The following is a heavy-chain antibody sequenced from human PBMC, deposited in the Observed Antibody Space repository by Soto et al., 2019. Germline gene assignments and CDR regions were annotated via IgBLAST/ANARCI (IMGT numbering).Heavy chain of an antibody. V-gene: IGHV4-34*01. CDR2: VYYSGST. CDR1: GGSFSSYS. CDR3: ARDWFDP. J-gene: IGHJ5*02. Sequence: SETLSLTCAVYGGSFSSYSWGWIRQPPGKGLEWIGTVYYSGSTDCNPSLKSRVTISVDTSKNQFSLKLESVTAADTAVYYCARDWFDPWGQGTLVTVS.